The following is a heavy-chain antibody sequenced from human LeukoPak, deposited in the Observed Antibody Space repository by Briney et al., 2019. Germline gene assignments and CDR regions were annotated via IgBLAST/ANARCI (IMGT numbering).Heavy chain of an antibody. J-gene: IGHJ4*02. Sequence: GGSLRLSCAASGFTFTNYAMTWVRQAPGKGLEWVSGISEGVGNTYYADSVKGRLTISRDHSKKTQYLQMNSLVAEDTAVYYCAKREKGTTGRFFDYWGQGTLVTVSS. D-gene: IGHD2-8*02. CDR3: AKREKGTTGRFFDY. CDR2: ISEGVGNT. V-gene: IGHV3-23*01. CDR1: GFTFTNYA.